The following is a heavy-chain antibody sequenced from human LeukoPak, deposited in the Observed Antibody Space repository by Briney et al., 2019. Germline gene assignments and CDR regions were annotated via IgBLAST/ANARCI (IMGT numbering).Heavy chain of an antibody. CDR3: AKDIGSYYDY. J-gene: IGHJ4*02. D-gene: IGHD3-10*01. Sequence: GGSLRLSCVASGFTFSSNGMHWVRQAPGKGLEWVTFIQYDGSKKYYADSVKGRFTISRDNSKNTLYLQMNSLRAEDTAVYYCAKDIGSYYDYWGQGILVTVSS. V-gene: IGHV3-30*02. CDR1: GFTFSSNG. CDR2: IQYDGSKK.